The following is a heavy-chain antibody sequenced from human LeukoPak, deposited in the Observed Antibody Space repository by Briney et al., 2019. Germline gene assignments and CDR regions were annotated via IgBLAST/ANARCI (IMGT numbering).Heavy chain of an antibody. V-gene: IGHV1-18*01. J-gene: IGHJ5*02. D-gene: IGHD3-3*01. CDR1: DYTFTNYA. Sequence: ASVKVSCKASDYTFTNYAFTWVRQAPGQGLEWMGWISAYNGNTNYAQKLQGRVTMTTDTSTSTAYMELRSLRSDDTAVYYCARGLEWLTRRHTWFDPWGQGTLVTVSS. CDR2: ISAYNGNT. CDR3: ARGLEWLTRRHTWFDP.